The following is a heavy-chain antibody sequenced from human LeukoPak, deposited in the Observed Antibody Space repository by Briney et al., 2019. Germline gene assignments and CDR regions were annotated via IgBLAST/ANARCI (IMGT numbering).Heavy chain of an antibody. V-gene: IGHV1-69*05. J-gene: IGHJ6*03. CDR3: VRTRVLMDNYYYYMDV. Sequence: SVKVSCKASGGTFSSYAISWVRQAPGQGLEWMGGIIPIFGTANYAQKFQGRVTITTDESTSTAYMELSSLRSEDTAVYYCVRTRVLMDNYYYYMDVWGGGTTVTVSS. D-gene: IGHD3-16*01. CDR1: GGTFSSYA. CDR2: IIPIFGTA.